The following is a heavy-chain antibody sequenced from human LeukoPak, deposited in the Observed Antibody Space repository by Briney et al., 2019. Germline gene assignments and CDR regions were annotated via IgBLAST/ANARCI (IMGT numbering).Heavy chain of an antibody. CDR3: ARGGRQSSGYIRFSYGMDV. V-gene: IGHV1-2*04. Sequence: GASVTVSCMASGYTFTRYYMHWVRQAPGHRLEGMGWINPNSGGTNYAQKFQGWVTMTRVTAISTAYMELIRLRSDDAAVYYCARGGRQSSGYIRFSYGMDVWGKGTTVTVSS. CDR1: GYTFTRYY. J-gene: IGHJ6*04. CDR2: INPNSGGT. D-gene: IGHD6-13*01.